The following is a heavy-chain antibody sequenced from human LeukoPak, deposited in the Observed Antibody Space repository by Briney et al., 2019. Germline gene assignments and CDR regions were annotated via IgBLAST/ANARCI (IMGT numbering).Heavy chain of an antibody. CDR3: ARDWRGTGYFDY. Sequence: GGSLRLSCAASGFTFDDYAMHWVRQAPGKGLEWVSGISWNSGSIGYADSVKGRFTISRDNAKNSLYLQMNSLRAEDTAVYYCARDWRGTGYFDYWGQGTLVTVSS. V-gene: IGHV3-9*01. J-gene: IGHJ4*02. D-gene: IGHD1-1*01. CDR1: GFTFDDYA. CDR2: ISWNSGSI.